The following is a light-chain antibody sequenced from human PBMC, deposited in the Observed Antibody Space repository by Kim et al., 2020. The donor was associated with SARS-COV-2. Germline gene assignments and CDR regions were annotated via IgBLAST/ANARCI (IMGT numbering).Light chain of an antibody. J-gene: IGLJ2*01. CDR2: DVT. V-gene: IGLV2-14*03. CDR3: SSYTSSSSVL. CDR1: SSDLGGYNY. Sequence: GQSITLSCTGTSSDLGGYNYVSWYQQHPGKAPKLMIYDVTKRPSSISSRFSASKSANTASLTISGLQAEDEADYFCSSYTSSSSVLFGGGTQLTVL.